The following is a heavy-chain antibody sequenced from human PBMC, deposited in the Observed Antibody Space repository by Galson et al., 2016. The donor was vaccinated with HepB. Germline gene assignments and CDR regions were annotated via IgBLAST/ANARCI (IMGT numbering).Heavy chain of an antibody. J-gene: IGHJ4*02. CDR3: ATGWPVGYYGSGRSY. CDR1: GFTFSNAW. Sequence: SLRLSCAASGFTFSNAWMSWVRQAPGKGLEWVGRIQSKTDGGSTDYAAPVKGRFSISRDDSKNTLYLQMNSLKTEDTAMYYCATGWPVGYYGSGRSYWGQGTQVTVSS. CDR2: IQSKTDGGST. D-gene: IGHD3-10*01. V-gene: IGHV3-15*01.